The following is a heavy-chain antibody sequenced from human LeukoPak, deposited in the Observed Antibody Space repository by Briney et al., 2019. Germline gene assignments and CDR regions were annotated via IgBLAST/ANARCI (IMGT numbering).Heavy chain of an antibody. J-gene: IGHJ3*02. CDR3: AINTYYYGSGSSDAFDI. D-gene: IGHD3-10*01. Sequence: SETLSLTCAVSGGSISSSNWWSWVRQPPGKGLEWIGEIYHSGSTNYNPSLKSRVTISVDKSKNQFSLKLSSVTAADTAVYYCAINTYYYGSGSSDAFDIWGQGTMVTVSS. V-gene: IGHV4-4*02. CDR2: IYHSGST. CDR1: GGSISSSNW.